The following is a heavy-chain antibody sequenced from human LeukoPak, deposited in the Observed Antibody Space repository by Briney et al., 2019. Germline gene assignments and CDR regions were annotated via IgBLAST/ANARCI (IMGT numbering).Heavy chain of an antibody. CDR1: GGSISSSSYY. CDR2: IYYSGST. V-gene: IGHV4-39*07. D-gene: IGHD2-2*01. Sequence: SETLSLTCTVSGGSISSSSYYWGWIRQPPGKGLEWIGSIYYSGSTYYNPSLKSRVTISVDTSKNQFSLKLSSVTAADTAVYYCARLGYCSSTSCRGLGAFDIWGQGTMVTVSS. J-gene: IGHJ3*02. CDR3: ARLGYCSSTSCRGLGAFDI.